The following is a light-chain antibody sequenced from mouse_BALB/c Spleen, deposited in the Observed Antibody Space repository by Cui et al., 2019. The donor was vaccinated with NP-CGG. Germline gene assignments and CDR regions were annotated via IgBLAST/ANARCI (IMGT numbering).Light chain of an antibody. CDR1: TGAGTTSNY. CDR3: ALWYSNHWV. Sequence: QAVVTHESALTPSPGETVTLTCRSTTGAGTTSNYPNWVQEKPNHLFTGLIGGTNNRAPGVPARFSGSLIGNKAALTITGAQTEDEAIYFCALWYSNHWVFGGGTKLTVL. J-gene: IGLJ1*01. V-gene: IGLV1*01. CDR2: GTN.